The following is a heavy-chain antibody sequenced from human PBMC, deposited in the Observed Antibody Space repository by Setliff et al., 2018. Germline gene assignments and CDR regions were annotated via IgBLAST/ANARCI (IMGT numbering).Heavy chain of an antibody. Sequence: GESLKISCEASGFNFNLYNMHWVRQVPGKGLVWVSFLSSDGTRTGYADSVKGRFTIARDNADNMLYLQMNSLRDDDTAVYYCARDDPGVGIDYWGQGTLVTVSS. CDR2: LSSDGTRT. V-gene: IGHV3-74*01. CDR1: GFNFNLYN. CDR3: ARDDPGVGIDY. J-gene: IGHJ4*02. D-gene: IGHD7-27*01.